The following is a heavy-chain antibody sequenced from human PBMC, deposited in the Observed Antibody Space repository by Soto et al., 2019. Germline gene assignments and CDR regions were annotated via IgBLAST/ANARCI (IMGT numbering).Heavy chain of an antibody. D-gene: IGHD4-17*01. J-gene: IGHJ3*02. V-gene: IGHV1-46*03. Sequence: GASVKVSRKASGYTFTRYYMHLVRQAPGQGLEWMGIINPSGGSTSYAQKFQGRVTMTRDTSTSTVYMELSSLRSEDTAVYYCARTYGDLDAFDIWGQGTMVT. CDR1: GYTFTRYY. CDR3: ARTYGDLDAFDI. CDR2: INPSGGST.